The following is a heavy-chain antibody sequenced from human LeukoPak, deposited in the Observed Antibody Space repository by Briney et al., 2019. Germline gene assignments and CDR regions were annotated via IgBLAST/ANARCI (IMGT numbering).Heavy chain of an antibody. D-gene: IGHD1-26*01. CDR1: GFTFSTYS. CDR3: ARTQSGSYGFDY. Sequence: GGSLRLCCAASGFTFSTYSMNWVRQAPGKGLEWVSSISSSSSYIYYADSVKGRFTISRDNAKNSLYLQMNSLRAEDTAVYYCARTQSGSYGFDYWGQGTLVTVSS. V-gene: IGHV3-21*01. J-gene: IGHJ4*02. CDR2: ISSSSSYI.